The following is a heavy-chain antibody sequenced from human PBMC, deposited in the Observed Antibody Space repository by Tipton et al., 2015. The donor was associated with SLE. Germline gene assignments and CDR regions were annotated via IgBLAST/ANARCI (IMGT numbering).Heavy chain of an antibody. D-gene: IGHD3-3*02. CDR1: GYSISSGYY. CDR3: ARAGPLYSIFDY. Sequence: TLSLTCAVSGYSISSGYYWGWIRQPPGKGLEWIGSIYHSGSTNYNPSLKSRVTISVDTSKNQFSLKLSSVTAADTAVYYCARAGPLYSIFDYWGQGTLVTVSS. CDR2: IYHSGST. V-gene: IGHV4-38-2*01. J-gene: IGHJ4*02.